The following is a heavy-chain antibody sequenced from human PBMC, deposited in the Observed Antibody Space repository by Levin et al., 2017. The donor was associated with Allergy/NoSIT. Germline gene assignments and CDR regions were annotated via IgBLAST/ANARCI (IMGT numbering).Heavy chain of an antibody. J-gene: IGHJ4*02. CDR3: VRDNPNYLTTRLFDY. D-gene: IGHD1-14*01. Sequence: PSETLSLTCSVSGASISSGDFFWTWIRQSPGTGLEWLGNIYHSGRTFYNPSLRSRLVISGDTSNNQFSLELNSVTTADTAVYYCVRDNPNYLTTRLFDYWGQGILVTVSS. CDR2: IYHSGRT. V-gene: IGHV4-30-4*01. CDR1: GASISSGDFF.